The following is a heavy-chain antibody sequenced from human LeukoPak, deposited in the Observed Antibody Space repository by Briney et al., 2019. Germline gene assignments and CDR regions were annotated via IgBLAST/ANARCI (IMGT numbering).Heavy chain of an antibody. CDR3: ARGSPNLGFCSSTSCYYGMDV. CDR1: GDSVSSNSAA. Sequence: SQTLSLTCAISGDSVSSNSAAWNWIRQSPSRGLEWLGRTFYRSKRYNDYAVSVKSRITINPDTSKNQFSLQLNSVIPEDAAVYYCARGSPNLGFCSSTSCYYGMDVWGQGTTVTVSS. J-gene: IGHJ6*02. CDR2: TFYRSKRYN. V-gene: IGHV6-1*01. D-gene: IGHD2-2*01.